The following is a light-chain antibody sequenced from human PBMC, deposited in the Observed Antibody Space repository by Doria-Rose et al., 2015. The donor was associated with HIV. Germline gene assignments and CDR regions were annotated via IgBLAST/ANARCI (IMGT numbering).Light chain of an antibody. J-gene: IGKJ5*01. CDR3: QQYGTTRGS. CDR1: QRDKSSY. V-gene: IGKV3-20*01. CDR2: DAS. Sequence: TQSPGTLSLSPGERATLSCRASQRDKSSYLAWYQQKPGQAHKLLIYDASTRATGIPDRFSGGGSGADFAHTISRLEPEDVAVYYCQQYGTTRGSFGQGTRLEIK.